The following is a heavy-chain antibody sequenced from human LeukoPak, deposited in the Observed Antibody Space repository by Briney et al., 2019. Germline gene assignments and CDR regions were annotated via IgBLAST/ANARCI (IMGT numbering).Heavy chain of an antibody. CDR1: GYTFTGYY. CDR3: ARYCSGGSCYYYFDY. V-gene: IGHV1-2*02. J-gene: IGHJ4*02. D-gene: IGHD2-15*01. Sequence: ASVKVSCKASGYTFTGYYMHWVRQAPGQGLEWMGWINPNSGGTNYAQKLQGRVTMTTDTSTSTAYMELRSLRSDDTAVYYCARYCSGGSCYYYFDYWGQGTLVTVSS. CDR2: INPNSGGT.